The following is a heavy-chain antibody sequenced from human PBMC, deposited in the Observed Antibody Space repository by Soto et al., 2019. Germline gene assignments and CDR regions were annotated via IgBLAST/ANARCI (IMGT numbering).Heavy chain of an antibody. CDR2: IYYSGST. CDR3: ARAPRGNYGYPSYFDY. Sequence: SETLSLTCTVSGGSISCYYWSWLRQPPGKGLEWIGYIYYSGSTNYNPSLKSRVTISVDTSKNQFSLKLSSVTAADTAVYYCARAPRGNYGYPSYFDYWGQGTLVTVSS. V-gene: IGHV4-59*01. D-gene: IGHD3-10*01. J-gene: IGHJ4*02. CDR1: GGSISCYY.